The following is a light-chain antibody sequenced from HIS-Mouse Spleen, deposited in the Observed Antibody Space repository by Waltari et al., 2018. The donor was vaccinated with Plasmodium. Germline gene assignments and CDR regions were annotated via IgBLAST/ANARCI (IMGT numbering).Light chain of an antibody. CDR1: QSVSSY. CDR3: QQRSNWPRVLT. J-gene: IGKJ4*01. Sequence: EIVLTQSPATLSLSPGERATLSCRASQSVSSYLAWYQQKPGQAPRLPIYDASTRATGIPARFSGSGSGTDFTLTISSLEPEDFAVYYCQQRSNWPRVLTFGGGTKVEIK. CDR2: DAS. V-gene: IGKV3-11*01.